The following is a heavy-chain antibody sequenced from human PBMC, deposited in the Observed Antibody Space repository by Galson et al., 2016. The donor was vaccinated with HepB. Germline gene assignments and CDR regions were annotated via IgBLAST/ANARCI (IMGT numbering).Heavy chain of an antibody. CDR3: ARRHEYLPPVGCSVDY. Sequence: SLRLSCAASGFTFSNYGMHWVRQAPGKGLEWMTADSMDGRRKFYADSVKGRFTTSRDNSNSLLFLQMSSRRADDPAVYYCARRHEYLPPVGCSVDYWGQGTLVSVSS. J-gene: IGHJ4*02. CDR1: GFTFSNYG. D-gene: IGHD3-10*02. V-gene: IGHV3-30*03. CDR2: DSMDGRRK.